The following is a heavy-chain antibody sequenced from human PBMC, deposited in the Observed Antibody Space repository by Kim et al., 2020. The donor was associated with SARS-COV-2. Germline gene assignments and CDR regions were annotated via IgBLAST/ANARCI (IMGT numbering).Heavy chain of an antibody. CDR3: ARHVTMVGDAFDI. J-gene: IGHJ3*02. CDR1: GGSISSSSYY. V-gene: IGHV4-39*01. D-gene: IGHD3-10*02. Sequence: SETLSLTCTVSGGSISSSSYYWGWIRQPPGKGLEWIGSIYYSGSTYYNPSLKSRVTISVDTSKNHFSLKLSSVTAADTAVYYCARHVTMVGDAFDIWGQGTMVTVSS. CDR2: IYYSGST.